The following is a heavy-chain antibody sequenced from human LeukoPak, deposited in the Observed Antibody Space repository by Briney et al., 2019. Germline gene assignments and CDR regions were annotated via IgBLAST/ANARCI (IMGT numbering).Heavy chain of an antibody. CDR2: IYPRDGST. V-gene: IGHV1-46*01. CDR1: GYTFTSNY. Sequence: ASVKVSCKASGYTFTSNYIHWVRQAPGQGLEWMGMIYPRDGSTSYAQKFQGRVTITRDTSASTAYMELSSLRSEDTAVYYCARDHWGYDFWSGYYTRGYYYYGMDVWGQGTTVTVSS. D-gene: IGHD3-3*01. CDR3: ARDHWGYDFWSGYYTRGYYYYGMDV. J-gene: IGHJ6*02.